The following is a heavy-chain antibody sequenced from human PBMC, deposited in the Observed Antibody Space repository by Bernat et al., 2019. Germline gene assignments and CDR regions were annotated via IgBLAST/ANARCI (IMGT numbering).Heavy chain of an antibody. CDR1: GFTFSSYW. V-gene: IGHV3-74*01. J-gene: IGHJ2*01. CDR3: ARDGRSTMIALTGEYFDL. Sequence: EVQLVESGGGLVQPGGSLRLSCAASGFTFSSYWMHWVRQAPGKGLVWVSRINSDGSSTSYADSVKGRFTISRDNAKNTLYLQMNSLRAEDTAVYYCARDGRSTMIALTGEYFDLWGRGTLVTVSS. D-gene: IGHD3-22*01. CDR2: INSDGSST.